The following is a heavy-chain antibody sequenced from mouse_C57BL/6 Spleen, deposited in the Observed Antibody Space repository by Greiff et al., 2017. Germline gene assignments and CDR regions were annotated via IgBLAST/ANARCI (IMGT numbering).Heavy chain of an antibody. CDR2: ISYDGSN. Sequence: DVKLQESGPGLVKPSQSLSLTCSVTGYSITSGYYWNWIRQFPGNKLEWMGYISYDGSNNYNPSLKNRISITRDTSKNQFFLKLNSVTTEDTATYYCARERNYDAMDYWGQGTSVTVSS. CDR3: ARERNYDAMDY. CDR1: GYSITSGYY. J-gene: IGHJ4*01. V-gene: IGHV3-6*01.